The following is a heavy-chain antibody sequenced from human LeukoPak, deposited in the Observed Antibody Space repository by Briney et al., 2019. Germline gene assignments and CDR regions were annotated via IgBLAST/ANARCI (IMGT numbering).Heavy chain of an antibody. J-gene: IGHJ4*02. V-gene: IGHV3-23*01. CDR2: ISYSGGST. CDR3: VKSGSGSYYNPDFDY. Sequence: PGGSLRLSCAASGFTFSSYAVSWVRQTPGKGLEWVSSISYSGGSTHYADSVKGRFTISRDNSKNTLYLQMNSLRAEDTAVYYYVKSGSGSYYNPDFDYWGQGTLVTVSS. CDR1: GFTFSSYA. D-gene: IGHD3-10*01.